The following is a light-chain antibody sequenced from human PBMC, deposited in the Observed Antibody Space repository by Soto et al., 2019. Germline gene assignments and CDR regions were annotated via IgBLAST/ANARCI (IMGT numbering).Light chain of an antibody. J-gene: IGLJ3*02. CDR1: SSNIGANDD. CDR2: GTN. CDR3: QAFDSSPTTPWV. Sequence: QSVLTQPPSVSGAPGQRVTISCTGSSSNIGANDDVHWYQHLSAAAPKDLIYGTNNRASGVPDRFSGPRSGTSASLAITGLQVECGGEYDCQAFDSSPTTPWVFGTGTKLTVL. V-gene: IGLV1-40*02.